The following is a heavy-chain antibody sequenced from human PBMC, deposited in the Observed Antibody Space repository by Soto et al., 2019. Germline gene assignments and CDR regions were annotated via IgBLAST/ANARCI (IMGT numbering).Heavy chain of an antibody. Sequence: EASVKVSCKASRYTFTSYAISWVHQSPGQGLEWMGWISAYNGNTNYAQKLQGRVTMTTDTSTSTAYMELRSLRSDDTAVYYCARDDIVVVPAGKNDAFDIWGQGTMVTVSS. J-gene: IGHJ3*02. CDR2: ISAYNGNT. CDR1: RYTFTSYA. CDR3: ARDDIVVVPAGKNDAFDI. V-gene: IGHV1-18*01. D-gene: IGHD2-2*01.